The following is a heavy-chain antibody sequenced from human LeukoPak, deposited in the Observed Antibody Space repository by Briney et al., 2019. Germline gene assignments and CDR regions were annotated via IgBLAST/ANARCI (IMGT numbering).Heavy chain of an antibody. Sequence: PGGSLRLSCAASGLTFSNYAMRWVRQAPGKGLEWVSGISDSGGSTYYADSVKGRFTISRDNSKNSLYLQMNSLRTEDTALYYCAKDIGRGETWGIYGSGSYYDYWGQGTLVTVSS. J-gene: IGHJ4*02. CDR3: AKDIGRGETWGIYGSGSYYDY. CDR2: ISDSGGST. D-gene: IGHD3-10*01. CDR1: GLTFSNYA. V-gene: IGHV3-43*02.